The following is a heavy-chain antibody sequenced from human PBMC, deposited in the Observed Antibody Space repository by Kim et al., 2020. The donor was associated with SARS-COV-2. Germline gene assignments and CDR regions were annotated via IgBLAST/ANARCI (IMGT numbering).Heavy chain of an antibody. D-gene: IGHD3-10*01. J-gene: IGHJ5*02. Sequence: SVKVSCKASGGTFSSYAISWVRQAPGQGLEWMGGIIPIFGTANYAQKFQGRVTITADESTSTAYMELSSLRSEDTAVYYCARGPEDHPMVANNWFDPWGQGTLVTVSS. CDR3: ARGPEDHPMVANNWFDP. CDR2: IIPIFGTA. V-gene: IGHV1-69*13. CDR1: GGTFSSYA.